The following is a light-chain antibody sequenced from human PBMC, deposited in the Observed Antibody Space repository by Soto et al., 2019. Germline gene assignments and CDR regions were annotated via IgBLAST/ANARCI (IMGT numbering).Light chain of an antibody. V-gene: IGLV2-14*01. J-gene: IGLJ2*01. CDR3: TSYTTSTAHV. CDR2: DVS. CDR1: SSDVGAYNY. Sequence: QSAPTQPASVSGSPGQSITISCTGTSSDVGAYNYVSWYQQHPGKAPKLMIYDVSNRPSGVSNRFSGSKSGNTASLTISGLQAEDEADYYRTSYTTSTAHVFGGGTKLTVL.